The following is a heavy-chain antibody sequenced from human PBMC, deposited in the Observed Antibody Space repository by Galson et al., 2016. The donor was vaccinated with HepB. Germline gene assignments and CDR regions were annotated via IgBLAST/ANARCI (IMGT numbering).Heavy chain of an antibody. D-gene: IGHD2-2*01. V-gene: IGHV5-10-1*01. CDR1: GYSFTSYW. CDR3: ARHSGYCSSVGCLIALDYYYGLDV. J-gene: IGHJ6*02. Sequence: QSGAEVKAPGESLTISCKGSGYSFTSYWISWVRQVPGKGLEWVGRIDPRDSYTNYSPSFQGHVTISVDKSFSTAYLQWSGLKASDTAMYYCARHSGYCSSVGCLIALDYYYGLDVWGQGTTVTVSS. CDR2: IDPRDSYT.